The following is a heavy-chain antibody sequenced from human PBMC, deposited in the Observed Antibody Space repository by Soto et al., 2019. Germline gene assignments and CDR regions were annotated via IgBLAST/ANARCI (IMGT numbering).Heavy chain of an antibody. CDR2: IYYSGST. D-gene: IGHD3-10*01. Sequence: SETLSLTCTVSGCSISSGGYYLSWIRQHPGKGLEWIGYIYYSGSTYYNPSLKSRVTISVDTSKNQFSLKLSSVTAADTAVYYCARQLRDYYGSGSALRWFDPWGQGTLVTVSS. CDR3: ARQLRDYYGSGSALRWFDP. CDR1: GCSISSGGYY. J-gene: IGHJ5*02. V-gene: IGHV4-39*01.